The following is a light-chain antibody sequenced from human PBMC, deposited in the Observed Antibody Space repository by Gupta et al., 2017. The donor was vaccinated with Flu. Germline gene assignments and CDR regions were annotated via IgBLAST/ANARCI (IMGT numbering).Light chain of an antibody. J-gene: IGKJ2*01. CDR1: RSVSSSY. V-gene: IGKV3-20*01. CDR3: QEYGTSAYT. Sequence: EIVLTQSPGTLSLSPGERATLSCGASRSVSSSYLASYQQKAGQAPRLPMYGASKTATRIPDRFNGTGSGTAFILTMMRLELEDIPVYYCQEYGTSAYTLGPGTKVEI. CDR2: GAS.